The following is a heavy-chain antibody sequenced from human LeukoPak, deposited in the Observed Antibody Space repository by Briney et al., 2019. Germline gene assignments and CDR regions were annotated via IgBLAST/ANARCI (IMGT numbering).Heavy chain of an antibody. V-gene: IGHV3-33*01. CDR1: GFTFSSYG. CDR2: IWYDGSNK. D-gene: IGHD6-13*01. Sequence: PGGSLRLSCAASGFTFSSYGMHWVRQAPGKGLEWVAVIWYDGSNKYYADSVKGRFTISRDNSKNTLYLQMNSLRAEDTAVYYCASHGYSSRSGFDPWGQGTLVTVSS. J-gene: IGHJ5*02. CDR3: ASHGYSSRSGFDP.